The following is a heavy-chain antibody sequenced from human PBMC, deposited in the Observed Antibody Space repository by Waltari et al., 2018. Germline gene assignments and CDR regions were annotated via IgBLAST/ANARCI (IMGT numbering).Heavy chain of an antibody. Sequence: EVQLVESGGGLVQPGGSLRLSCAASGFTFSSYWMSWVRQAPGKGLEWVANIKQDGSEKYYVDSVKGRFTISRDNAKNSLYLQMNSLRAEDTAVYYSARKATTWWFDPWGQGTLVTVSS. CDR3: ARKATTWWFDP. CDR1: GFTFSSYW. J-gene: IGHJ5*02. V-gene: IGHV3-7*01. CDR2: IKQDGSEK. D-gene: IGHD4-17*01.